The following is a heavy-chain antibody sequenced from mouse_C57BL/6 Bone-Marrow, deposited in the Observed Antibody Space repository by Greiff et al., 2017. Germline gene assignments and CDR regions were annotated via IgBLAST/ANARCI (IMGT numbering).Heavy chain of an antibody. CDR2: IYPNSGST. D-gene: IGHD1-1*01. V-gene: IGHV1-64*01. CDR3: ARHYGAWVAY. J-gene: IGHJ3*01. Sequence: QVQLQQPGAELVKPGASVKLSCKASGYTFTSYWMHWVKQRPGQGLEWIGMIYPNSGSTNYNEKFKSKATLTVDKSSSTAYMQLSSLTSEVSAVYYWARHYGAWVAYWGQGTLVTVSA. CDR1: GYTFTSYW.